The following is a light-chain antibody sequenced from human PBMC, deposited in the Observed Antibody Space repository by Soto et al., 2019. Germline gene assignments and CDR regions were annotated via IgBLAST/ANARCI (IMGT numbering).Light chain of an antibody. CDR1: QSVRSTY. Sequence: EIVFTQSPGTLSLSPGDTATLSCRASQSVRSTYLAWYQQKPGQAPRLLIHGASSRATGIPDRFSGSGSGTDFTLTISRLEPGDFAVYYCQQYGSSLSITFGQGTRLEIK. CDR3: QQYGSSLSIT. J-gene: IGKJ5*01. CDR2: GAS. V-gene: IGKV3-20*01.